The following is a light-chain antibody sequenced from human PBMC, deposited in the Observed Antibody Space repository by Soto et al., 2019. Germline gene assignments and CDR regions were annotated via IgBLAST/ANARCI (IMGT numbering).Light chain of an antibody. CDR2: GGS. CDR3: SSFTSSITPHVV. V-gene: IGLV2-14*01. J-gene: IGLJ2*01. CDR1: DSDVGGYNY. Sequence: QSALTPPASVSGSPGQSITISCTGTDSDVGGYNYVSWYQQHPGKAPKLMIYGGSNRPSGVSNRFSASKSGNTASLTISGLQAEDEAEYYCSSFTSSITPHVVFGGGTKLTVL.